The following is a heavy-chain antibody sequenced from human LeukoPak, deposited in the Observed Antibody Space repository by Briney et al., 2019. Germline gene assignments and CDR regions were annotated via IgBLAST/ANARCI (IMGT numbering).Heavy chain of an antibody. CDR3: ARVGSYYVYYYYGMDV. CDR2: INHSGST. V-gene: IGHV4-34*01. D-gene: IGHD1-26*01. CDR1: GGSFSGYY. Sequence: PSETLSLTCAVYGGSFSGYYWSWIRQPPGKGLEWIGEINHSGSTNYNPSLKSRVTISVDTSKNQFSLKLSSVTAADTAVYYCARVGSYYVYYYYGMDVWGQGTTVTVSS. J-gene: IGHJ6*02.